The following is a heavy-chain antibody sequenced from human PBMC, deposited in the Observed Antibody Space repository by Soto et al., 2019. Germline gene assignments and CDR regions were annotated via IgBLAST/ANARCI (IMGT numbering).Heavy chain of an antibody. Sequence: QVQLVQSGAEVKKPGASVKVSCKASGYTFTGYYMHWVRQAPGQGLEWMGWINPNTGGTNYAQKFQGRGTMTRDTSISTAYMELSRLRSDDTAVYYCARVNVVVVAATREYYFAYWGQGTLVTVSS. J-gene: IGHJ4*02. CDR1: GYTFTGYY. CDR3: ARVNVVVVAATREYYFAY. D-gene: IGHD2-15*01. CDR2: INPNTGGT. V-gene: IGHV1-2*02.